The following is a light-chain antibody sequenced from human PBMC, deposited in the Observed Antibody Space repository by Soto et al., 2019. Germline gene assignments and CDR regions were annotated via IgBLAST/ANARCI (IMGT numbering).Light chain of an antibody. CDR2: AAS. J-gene: IGKJ4*01. Sequence: DIQMTQSPSSLSASVGERVTITCRASQSISNYVNWYQQKPGKAPHLLIYAASSLQSGVPSRFNGGGSVTDFTLTISSLQPEESAIYYCQQSYSTPRTFGGGTKVEIK. V-gene: IGKV1-39*01. CDR1: QSISNY. CDR3: QQSYSTPRT.